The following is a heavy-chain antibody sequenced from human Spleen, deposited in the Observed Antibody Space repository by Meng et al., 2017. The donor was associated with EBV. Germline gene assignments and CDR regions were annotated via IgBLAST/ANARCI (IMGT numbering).Heavy chain of an antibody. J-gene: IGHJ4*02. D-gene: IGHD4-17*01. Sequence: VQMVQSGGEVKRPGASVKVSCKASGYTSTDYYMHWVRQAPGQGLEWMGRINPNSGDTDYAQKFQGRVTMTRDTSISTAYMELSRLRSDDTALYYCARDEMTTGFDYWGQGSLVTVSS. V-gene: IGHV1-2*06. CDR1: GYTSTDYY. CDR2: INPNSGDT. CDR3: ARDEMTTGFDY.